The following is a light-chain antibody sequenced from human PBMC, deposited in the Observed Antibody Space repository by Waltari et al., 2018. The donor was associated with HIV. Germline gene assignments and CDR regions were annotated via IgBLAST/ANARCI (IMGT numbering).Light chain of an antibody. CDR1: QGISSY. J-gene: IGKJ4*01. V-gene: IGKV1-9*01. CDR2: AAS. CDR3: QQLSSYPRT. Sequence: DIQLTQSPSSLSASVGDRVTITCRASQGISSYLAWYHQEPGKVPKLLIYAASTLQSGVPSRFSGSGSGTEFTLTISSLQPEDFATYYCQQLSSYPRTFGGGTKVEIK.